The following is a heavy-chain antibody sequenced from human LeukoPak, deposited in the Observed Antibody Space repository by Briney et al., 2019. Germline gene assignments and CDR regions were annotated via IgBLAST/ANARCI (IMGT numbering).Heavy chain of an antibody. CDR1: GFSLSNYW. J-gene: IGHJ4*02. CDR2: INQKDTER. Sequence: GGTLRLSCVTSGFSLSNYWMSWVRQAPGKGPEWVANINQKDTERYYVDSVKGRFIISRDNSKNSVYLQMNRLRAEDTAIYYCAREWLIDRGETTVLFDSWGQGALVTVSS. V-gene: IGHV3-7*01. D-gene: IGHD6-19*01. CDR3: AREWLIDRGETTVLFDS.